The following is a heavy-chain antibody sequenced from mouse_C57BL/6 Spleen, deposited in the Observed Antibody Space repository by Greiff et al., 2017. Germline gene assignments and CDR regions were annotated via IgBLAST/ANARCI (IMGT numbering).Heavy chain of an antibody. D-gene: IGHD1-1*01. Sequence: QVQLKESGPELVKPGASVKISCKASGYAFSSSWMNWVKQRPGKGLEWIGRIYPGDGDTNYNGKFKGKATLTADKSSSTAYMQLSSLTSEDSAVYFCARGFTTVVATKGYAMDYWGQGTSVTVSS. CDR3: ARGFTTVVATKGYAMDY. V-gene: IGHV1-82*01. CDR1: GYAFSSSW. CDR2: IYPGDGDT. J-gene: IGHJ4*01.